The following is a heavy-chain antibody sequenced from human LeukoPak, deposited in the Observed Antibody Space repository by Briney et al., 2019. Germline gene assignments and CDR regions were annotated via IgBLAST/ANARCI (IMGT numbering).Heavy chain of an antibody. CDR1: GFTVSSNY. D-gene: IGHD2-2*01. V-gene: IGHV3-53*05. J-gene: IGHJ5*02. Sequence: GGSLRLSCAASGFTVSSNYMSWVRQAPGKGLEWVSVIYSGDTTYYADSVKGRFTISRDNSKNTLYLQMSSLRSDDTAVYYCARGGIVVVPADTSNWFDPWGQGTLVTVSS. CDR3: ARGGIVVVPADTSNWFDP. CDR2: IYSGDTT.